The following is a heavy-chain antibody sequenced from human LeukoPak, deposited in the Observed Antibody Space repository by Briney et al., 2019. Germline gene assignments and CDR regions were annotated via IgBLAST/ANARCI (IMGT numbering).Heavy chain of an antibody. CDR2: IWYDGSNK. J-gene: IGHJ4*02. D-gene: IGHD2-21*02. V-gene: IGHV3-33*08. CDR1: GFTFTSYA. CDR3: ARDLKDCGGDCGTYDY. Sequence: GGSLRLSCAASGFTFTSYAMSWVRQAPGKGLEWVAVIWYDGSNKYYADSVKGRFTISRDNSKNTLYLQMNSLRAEDTAVYYCARDLKDCGGDCGTYDYWGQGTLVTVSS.